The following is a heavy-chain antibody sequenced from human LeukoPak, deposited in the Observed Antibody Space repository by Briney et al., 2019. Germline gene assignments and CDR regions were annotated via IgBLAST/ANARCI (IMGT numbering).Heavy chain of an antibody. CDR3: ARIEAVTRGYNHAYYFDY. V-gene: IGHV4-34*01. J-gene: IGHJ4*02. CDR2: INHSGST. CDR1: GGSFSGYY. D-gene: IGHD5-18*01. Sequence: PSETLSLTCAVYGGSFSGYYWSWIRQPPGKGLEWIGEINHSGSTNYNPSLKSRVTLSVDTSKKQYSLKLRTATAADTAVYYCARIEAVTRGYNHAYYFDYWGQGTLVTVSS.